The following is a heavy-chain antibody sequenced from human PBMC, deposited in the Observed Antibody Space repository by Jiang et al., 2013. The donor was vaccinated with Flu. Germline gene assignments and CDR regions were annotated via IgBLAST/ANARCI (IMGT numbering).Heavy chain of an antibody. J-gene: IGHJ6*01. V-gene: IGHV1-8*01. D-gene: IGHD3-3*01. CDR1: GYTFTSYD. Sequence: GAEVKKPGASVKVSCKASGYTFTSYDINWVRQATGQGLEWMGWMNPYNGNRRYAQKFQVRVTMTRDTSISTAYMELSSLRSEDTAVYYCARGGYYDFGLDVWGPRGPRVTVSS. CDR3: ARGGYYDFGLDV. CDR2: MNPYNGNR.